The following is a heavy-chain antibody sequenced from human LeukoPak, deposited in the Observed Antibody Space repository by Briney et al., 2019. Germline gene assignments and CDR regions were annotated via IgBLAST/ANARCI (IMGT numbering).Heavy chain of an antibody. Sequence: AGGSLRLSCAASGFTFSSYWMSWVRQAPGKGLEWVANIKQDGSEKYYVDSVKGRFTISRDNAKNSLYLQMNSLRAEDTAVYYCARDRGTIFGVARPPRWWSIFDYWGQGTLVTVSS. J-gene: IGHJ4*02. CDR3: ARDRGTIFGVARPPRWWSIFDY. V-gene: IGHV3-7*03. D-gene: IGHD3-3*01. CDR1: GFTFSSYW. CDR2: IKQDGSEK.